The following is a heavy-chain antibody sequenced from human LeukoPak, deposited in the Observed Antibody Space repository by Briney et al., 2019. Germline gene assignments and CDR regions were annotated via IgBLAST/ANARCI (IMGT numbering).Heavy chain of an antibody. V-gene: IGHV4-4*07. J-gene: IGHJ3*02. D-gene: IGHD6-6*01. CDR2: IYTSGST. Sequence: SETLSLTCTVSGGSISSYYWSWIRQPAGKGLEWIGRIYTSGSTNYNPSLKSRVTMSVDTSKNQFSLKLSSVTAADTAVYYCARVGAARHREDAFDIWGQGTMVTVSS. CDR1: GGSISSYY. CDR3: ARVGAARHREDAFDI.